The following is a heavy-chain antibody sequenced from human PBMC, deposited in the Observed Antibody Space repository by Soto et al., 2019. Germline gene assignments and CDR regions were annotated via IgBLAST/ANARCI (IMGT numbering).Heavy chain of an antibody. CDR3: ARIIVLMVEYYFDY. Sequence: QVQLQESGPGLVKPSQTLSLICTVSGGSISSGGYYWSWIRQHPGKGLEWIGYIYYSGSTYYNPSLKSRVTISVDTSKNQFSLKLSSVTAADTAVYSCARIIVLMVEYYFDYWGQGTLVTVSS. D-gene: IGHD2-8*01. V-gene: IGHV4-31*03. CDR2: IYYSGST. J-gene: IGHJ4*02. CDR1: GGSISSGGYY.